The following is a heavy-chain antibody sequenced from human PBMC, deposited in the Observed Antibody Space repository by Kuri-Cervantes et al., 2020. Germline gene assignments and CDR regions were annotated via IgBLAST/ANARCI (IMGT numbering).Heavy chain of an antibody. J-gene: IGHJ4*02. CDR2: IKHDGSEQ. D-gene: IGHD3-22*01. V-gene: IGHV3-7*01. Sequence: RGSLRLSCAASGFTFGNYWMSWVRQAPGKGLEWMASIKHDGSEQYYLDSVKGRFTISRDFAQNSLFLQMNSLRAEDTAIYYCARGYYYDSSSFDYWGQGTLVTVSS. CDR1: GFTFGNYW. CDR3: ARGYYYDSSSFDY.